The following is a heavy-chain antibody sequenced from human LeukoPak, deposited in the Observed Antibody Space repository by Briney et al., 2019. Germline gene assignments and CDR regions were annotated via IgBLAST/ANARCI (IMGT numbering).Heavy chain of an antibody. CDR1: GYTFTNYG. Sequence: ASVKVSCKASGYTFTNYGISWVRQAPGQGLEWMGWISAYNGNTNYAQKFQGRVTMTTDTSTSTAYMELRSLRSDDTAVYYCARGLRQQLVQPPGYWGQGTLVTVSS. CDR3: ARGLRQQLVQPPGY. D-gene: IGHD6-13*01. J-gene: IGHJ4*02. CDR2: ISAYNGNT. V-gene: IGHV1-18*01.